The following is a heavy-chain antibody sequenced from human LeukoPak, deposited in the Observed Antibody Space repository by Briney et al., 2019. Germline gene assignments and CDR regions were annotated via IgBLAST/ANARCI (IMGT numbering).Heavy chain of an antibody. Sequence: GGSLRLSCAASGFTFSNAWMSWVRQAPGKGLEWVGRIKSKTDGGTTDYAAPVKGRFTISRDDSKNTLYLQMNSLKTEDTAVYYCTTVRVVRGVNRRAFDIWGQGTMVTVSS. J-gene: IGHJ3*02. CDR2: IKSKTDGGTT. CDR3: TTVRVVRGVNRRAFDI. V-gene: IGHV3-15*01. D-gene: IGHD3-10*01. CDR1: GFTFSNAW.